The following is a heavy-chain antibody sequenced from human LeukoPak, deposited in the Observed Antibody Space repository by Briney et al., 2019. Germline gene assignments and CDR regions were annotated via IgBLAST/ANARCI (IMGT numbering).Heavy chain of an antibody. CDR3: TTGSLGFDP. CDR1: GFTFSNAW. J-gene: IGHJ5*02. V-gene: IGHV3-15*01. CDR2: TKSKTDGGTT. Sequence: GGSLRLSCAASGFTFSNAWMSWVRQAPGKGLEWVGRTKSKTDGGTTDYAAPVKGRFTISRDDSKNTLYLQMNSLKTEDTAVYYCTTGSLGFDPWGQGTLVTVSS.